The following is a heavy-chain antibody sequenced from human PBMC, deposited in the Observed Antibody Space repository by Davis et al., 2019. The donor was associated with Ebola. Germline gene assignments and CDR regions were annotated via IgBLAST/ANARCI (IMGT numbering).Heavy chain of an antibody. D-gene: IGHD1-26*01. CDR2: LCLSADT. J-gene: IGHJ3*02. V-gene: IGHV3-23*01. CDR3: AKDTSNIWFDI. CDR1: GFASGTNV. Sequence: GGSLRLSCEASGFASGTNVVSWVRRDPGKGLEWIWTLCLSADTYYADSVKCRFIISRDNSKNTLHLQMNSLRVEDTAIYYCAKDTSNIWFDIWGQGTMVTVSS.